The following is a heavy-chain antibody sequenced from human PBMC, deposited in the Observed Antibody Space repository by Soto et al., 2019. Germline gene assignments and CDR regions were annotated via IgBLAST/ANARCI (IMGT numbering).Heavy chain of an antibody. CDR1: GGSISSGGYC. Sequence: QVQLQESGPGLVKPSQTLSLTCTVSGGSISSGGYCWSWIRQHPGKGLEWIGYIYYTGSAYYNPSLKSRVAISVDTSKNQFSLKLSSVTAADTAVYYCARVDTAMVWSNWGQGTLVTVSS. CDR3: ARVDTAMVWSN. V-gene: IGHV4-31*03. D-gene: IGHD5-18*01. J-gene: IGHJ4*02. CDR2: IYYTGSA.